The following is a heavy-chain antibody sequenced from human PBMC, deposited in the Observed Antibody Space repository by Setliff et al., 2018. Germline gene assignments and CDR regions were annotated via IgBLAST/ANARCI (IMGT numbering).Heavy chain of an antibody. J-gene: IGHJ6*03. V-gene: IGHV4-59*08. CDR2: IYYSGST. Sequence: SETLSLTCTVSGGSISSHYWSWIRQPPGKGLEWIGYIYYSGSTNYNPSLKSRGTISVDTSKNQFSLTLSSVTAADTAVYYCARMSGFLYMDVWGKGTTVTVSS. D-gene: IGHD3-3*01. CDR3: ARMSGFLYMDV. CDR1: GGSISSHY.